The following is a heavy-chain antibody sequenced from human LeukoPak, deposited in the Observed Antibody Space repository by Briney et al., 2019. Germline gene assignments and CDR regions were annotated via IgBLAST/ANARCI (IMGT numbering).Heavy chain of an antibody. CDR2: ISSSSSYI. CDR1: GFTFSSYS. Sequence: PGGSLRLSCAASGFTFSSYSMNWVRQAPGKGLEWVSSISSSSSYIYYADSVKGRFTISRDNAKNSLYLQMNSLRAEDTAVYYCARVDIVATKIAFDIWGQGTMVTVSS. J-gene: IGHJ3*02. V-gene: IGHV3-21*01. CDR3: ARVDIVATKIAFDI. D-gene: IGHD5-12*01.